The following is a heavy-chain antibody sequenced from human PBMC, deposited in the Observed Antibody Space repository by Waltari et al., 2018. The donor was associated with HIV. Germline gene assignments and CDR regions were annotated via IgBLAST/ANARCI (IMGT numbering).Heavy chain of an antibody. CDR2: ISYDGRNK. Sequence: QVPLLESGGGVVQPGRSLRLSWEVSGFPFSDYGFHWVRQAPGRGLEWVALISYDGRNKYYAKSVKGRFTLSRDNAKNTLFLQMNSLRAEDTAVYYCAKEDFEYGSSSHLGYWGQGTLVTVSS. J-gene: IGHJ4*02. CDR1: GFPFSDYG. D-gene: IGHD6-6*01. CDR3: AKEDFEYGSSSHLGY. V-gene: IGHV3-30*18.